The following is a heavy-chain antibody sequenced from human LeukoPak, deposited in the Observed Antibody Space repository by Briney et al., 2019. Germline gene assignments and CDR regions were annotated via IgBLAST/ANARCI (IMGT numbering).Heavy chain of an antibody. V-gene: IGHV4-61*02. D-gene: IGHD3-22*01. J-gene: IGHJ4*02. CDR1: GCSINSDRYY. CDR3: ASEGAVYDSSGYNIGDCFDY. Sequence: SETLSLTCSVSGCSINSDRYYWSWIRQPAGKGLQWIGRISTSQSINYNPSLKRGVTMTIETTKNQFSLKLSSVTAADTAVYYCASEGAVYDSSGYNIGDCFDYWGQGTLVTASS. CDR2: ISTSQSI.